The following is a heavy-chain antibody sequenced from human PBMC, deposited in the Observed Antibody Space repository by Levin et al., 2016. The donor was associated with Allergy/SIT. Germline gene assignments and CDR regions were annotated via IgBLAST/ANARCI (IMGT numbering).Heavy chain of an antibody. J-gene: IGHJ3*01. CDR2: INPNSGGA. V-gene: IGHV1-2*02. Sequence: WVRQAPGQGLEWMGRINPNSGGAKYAQKFQGRVTMTRDTSMTTVYMDLSGLRSDDTAVYYCARAHYDLRIVAAVFDVWGQGTMVTVSS. CDR3: ARAHYDLRIVAAVFDV. D-gene: IGHD3-3*01.